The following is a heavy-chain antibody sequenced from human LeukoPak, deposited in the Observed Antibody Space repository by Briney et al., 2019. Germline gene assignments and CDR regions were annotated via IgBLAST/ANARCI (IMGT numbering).Heavy chain of an antibody. D-gene: IGHD1-1*01. J-gene: IGHJ4*02. V-gene: IGHV1-46*01. CDR3: ARDGQTGAHHGLKSHGNDF. Sequence: ASVKVSCKASGYTFTTYYMHWVRQAPGQGLEWMGIINPSGGSATYAQNFQGRVTMTRDTSTSTVYMELSSLRSEDTAVYYCARDGQTGAHHGLKSHGNDFWGQGTLVTVSS. CDR1: GYTFTTYY. CDR2: INPSGGSA.